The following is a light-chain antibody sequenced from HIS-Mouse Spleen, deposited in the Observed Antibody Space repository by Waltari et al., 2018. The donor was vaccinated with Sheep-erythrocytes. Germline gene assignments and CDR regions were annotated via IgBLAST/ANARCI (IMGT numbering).Light chain of an antibody. J-gene: IGLJ3*02. Sequence: QSALTQPASVSGSPGQSITISCTGTSSDVGSYTLVSWYQQHPGKAPKLMIYEGSKRPSGVSNRFSGSKSGNTASLTISGLQAEGEADYYCCSYAGSSTPWVFGGGTKLTVL. V-gene: IGLV2-23*01. CDR2: EGS. CDR1: SSDVGSYTL. CDR3: CSYAGSSTPWV.